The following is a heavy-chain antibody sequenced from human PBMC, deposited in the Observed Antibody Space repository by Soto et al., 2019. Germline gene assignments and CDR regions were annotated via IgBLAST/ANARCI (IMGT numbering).Heavy chain of an antibody. V-gene: IGHV3-21*01. CDR1: GFTFGSYS. D-gene: IGHD2-2*01. J-gene: IGHJ6*03. Sequence: GGSLRLSCAASGFTFGSYSMNWVRQAPGKGLEWVSSISSSSSYIYYADSVKGRFTISRDNAKNSLYLQMNSLRAEDTAVYYWARGDIVVVGEGDYYYYMDVWGKGTTVTVSS. CDR3: ARGDIVVVGEGDYYYYMDV. CDR2: ISSSSSYI.